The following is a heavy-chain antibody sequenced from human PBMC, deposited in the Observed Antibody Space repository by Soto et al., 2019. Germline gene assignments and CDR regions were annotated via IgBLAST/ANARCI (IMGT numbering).Heavy chain of an antibody. CDR2: FDPEDGET. D-gene: IGHD4-17*01. CDR3: ATSHPHPLNDYGDYVGIDY. V-gene: IGHV1-24*01. Sequence: GASVKVSCKVSGYTLTELSIHWVRQAPGKGLEWMGGFDPEDGETIYAQKFQGRVTMTEDTSTDTAYMELSSLRSEDTAVYYCATSHPHPLNDYGDYVGIDYWGQGTLVTVSS. J-gene: IGHJ4*02. CDR1: GYTLTELS.